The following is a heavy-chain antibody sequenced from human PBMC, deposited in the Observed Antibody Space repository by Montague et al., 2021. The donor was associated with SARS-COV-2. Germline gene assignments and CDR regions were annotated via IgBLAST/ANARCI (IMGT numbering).Heavy chain of an antibody. V-gene: IGHV4-59*12. CDR3: ARVQRGYYYGLGVSAHFDY. J-gene: IGHJ4*02. Sequence: SETLSLTCTVSGGSISSYYWSWIRQPQGQGLEWIGYIYYSGSTNNNPSLKRRVTISVDTSKNQFSLKLSSVTAADTAVSYCARVQRGYYYGLGVSAHFDYWAQGTLVTVSS. CDR2: IYYSGST. D-gene: IGHD3-10*01. CDR1: GGSISSYY.